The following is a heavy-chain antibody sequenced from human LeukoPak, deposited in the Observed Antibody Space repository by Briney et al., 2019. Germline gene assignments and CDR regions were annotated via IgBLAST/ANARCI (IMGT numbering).Heavy chain of an antibody. D-gene: IGHD3-10*01. CDR3: AKDSRELLWFGESNYYYYYMDV. CDR1: GFSFSDSS. CDR2: IRYDGSNK. Sequence: GGSLRLSCAASGFSFSDSSMHWVRQAPGKGLEWVAFIRYDGSNKYYADSVKGRFTISRDNSKNTLYLQMNSLRAEDTAVYYCAKDSRELLWFGESNYYYYYMDVWGKGTTVTISS. V-gene: IGHV3-30*02. J-gene: IGHJ6*03.